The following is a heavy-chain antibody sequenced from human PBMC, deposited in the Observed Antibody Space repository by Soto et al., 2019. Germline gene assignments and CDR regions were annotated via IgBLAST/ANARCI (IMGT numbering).Heavy chain of an antibody. D-gene: IGHD3-22*01. V-gene: IGHV3-74*01. CDR3: ARMIDSGY. J-gene: IGHJ4*02. CDR2: INGDGSST. CDR1: GFTFSSHW. Sequence: EVQLVESGGGLVQPGGSLRLSCEASGFTFSSHWMNWGRQAPGKGLVWVSRINGDGSSTTYADSVKGRCTISRDNAKNPPYKQMNSRRADDNAVYYSARMIDSGYWGKGTLVTVS.